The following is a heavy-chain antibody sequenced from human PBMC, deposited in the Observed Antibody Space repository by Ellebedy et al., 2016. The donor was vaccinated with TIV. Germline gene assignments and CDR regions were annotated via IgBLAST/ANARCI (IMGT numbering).Heavy chain of an antibody. CDR2: IYHSGST. CDR3: ARGRPDFWSGYSP. V-gene: IGHV4-4*02. CDR1: GGSISSSNW. J-gene: IGHJ5*02. Sequence: SETLSLTCAVSGGSISSSNWWSWVRQPPGKGLEWIGEIYHSGSTNYNPSLKSRVTISVDKSKNQFSLKLSSVTAADTAVYYCARGRPDFWSGYSPWGQGTLVTVSS. D-gene: IGHD3-3*01.